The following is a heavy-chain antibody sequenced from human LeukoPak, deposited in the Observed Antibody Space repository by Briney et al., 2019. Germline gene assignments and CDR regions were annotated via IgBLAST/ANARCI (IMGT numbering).Heavy chain of an antibody. V-gene: IGHV3-30*04. Sequence: PGRSLRLSCAASGFTCSNCAMHWVRQAPGKGLEWVATMSFDVNNKYYADSVRGRFTISRDNSKNTLYLQMNSLGAEDTAVYSCARGYCTSSSCYNDYWGQGTLVTVSS. J-gene: IGHJ4*02. CDR3: ARGYCTSSSCYNDY. CDR1: GFTCSNCA. D-gene: IGHD2-2*02. CDR2: MSFDVNNK.